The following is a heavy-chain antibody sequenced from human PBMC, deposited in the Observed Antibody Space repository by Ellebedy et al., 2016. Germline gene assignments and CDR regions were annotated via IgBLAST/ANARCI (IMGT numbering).Heavy chain of an antibody. Sequence: GGSLRLSXAASGFTFISQTMNWVRQGPGKGLEWVSAIRGSGDSTYYAGSVKGRFTISRDNSKNTLYLQMNSLRAEDTAIYYCAKGSDYGDLLFWNWGQGTLVTVSS. CDR2: IRGSGDST. V-gene: IGHV3-23*01. CDR3: AKGSDYGDLLFWN. D-gene: IGHD4-17*01. CDR1: GFTFISQT. J-gene: IGHJ4*02.